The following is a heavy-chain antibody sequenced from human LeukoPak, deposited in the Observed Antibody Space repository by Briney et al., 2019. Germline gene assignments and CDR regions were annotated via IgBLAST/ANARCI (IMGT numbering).Heavy chain of an antibody. J-gene: IGHJ4*02. V-gene: IGHV1-69*13. D-gene: IGHD6-19*01. CDR1: GGTFSSYA. CDR3: ARLSTRIAVAGTWFDY. Sequence: RASVKVSCKASGGTFSSYAISWVRQAPGQGLEWMGGIIPIFGTANYAQKFQGRVTITADESTSTAYMELSSLRSEDTAVYYCARLSTRIAVAGTWFDYWGQGTLVTVSS. CDR2: IIPIFGTA.